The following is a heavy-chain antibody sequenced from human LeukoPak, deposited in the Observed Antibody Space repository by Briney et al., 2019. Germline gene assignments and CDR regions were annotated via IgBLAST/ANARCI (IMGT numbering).Heavy chain of an antibody. J-gene: IGHJ4*02. Sequence: GGSLRLSCAASGFTFSSNAMSWVRQAPGKGLEWVSAIRGSGGGTYYADSVKGRFTISRDNSKNTLYLQMNSLRAEDTAVYYCAKVRSDYYDILTGNYNPLFDYWGQGTLVTFSS. CDR1: GFTFSSNA. V-gene: IGHV3-23*01. D-gene: IGHD3-9*01. CDR2: IRGSGGGT. CDR3: AKVRSDYYDILTGNYNPLFDY.